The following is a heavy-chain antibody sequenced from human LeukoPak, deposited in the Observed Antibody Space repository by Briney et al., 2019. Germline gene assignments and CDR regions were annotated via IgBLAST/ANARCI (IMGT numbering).Heavy chain of an antibody. D-gene: IGHD1-26*01. CDR1: GGSISSGSYY. J-gene: IGHJ6*03. V-gene: IGHV4-61*02. Sequence: SETLSLTCTVSGGSISSGSYYWSWIRQPAGKGLEWIGRIFTSGSTYYNPSLKSRVTISVDTSKNQFSLKLSSVTAADTAVYYCARDRVGATGDYYYYYMDVWGKGTTVTVSS. CDR3: ARDRVGATGDYYYYYMDV. CDR2: IFTSGST.